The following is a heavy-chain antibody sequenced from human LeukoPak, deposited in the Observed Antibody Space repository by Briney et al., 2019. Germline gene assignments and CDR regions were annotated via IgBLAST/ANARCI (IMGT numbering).Heavy chain of an antibody. CDR3: ARAYCSSTSCYGGGYMGV. J-gene: IGHJ6*03. D-gene: IGHD2-2*01. V-gene: IGHV4-39*07. CDR1: GGSISSSSYY. CDR2: IYYSGST. Sequence: PSETLSLTCTVSGGSISSSSYYWGWIRQPPGKGLEWIGSIYYSGSTYYNPSLKSRVTISVDTSKNQFSLKLSSVTAADTAVYYCARAYCSSTSCYGGGYMGVWGKGTTVTVSS.